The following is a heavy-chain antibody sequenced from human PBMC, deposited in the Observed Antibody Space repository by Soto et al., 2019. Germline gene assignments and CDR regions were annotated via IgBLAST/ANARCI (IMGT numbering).Heavy chain of an antibody. CDR3: ARQGLPLDYYYYGMDV. D-gene: IGHD5-12*01. J-gene: IGHJ6*02. V-gene: IGHV4-39*01. CDR2: IYYSGST. Sequence: SETLSLTCTVSGGSINSRSYYWGWIRQSPGKGLEWIGSIYYSGSTYYNPSLKSRVAMSVDTSKNQFSLKLSSVTAADTAVYYCARQGLPLDYYYYGMDVWGQGTTVTVSS. CDR1: GGSINSRSYY.